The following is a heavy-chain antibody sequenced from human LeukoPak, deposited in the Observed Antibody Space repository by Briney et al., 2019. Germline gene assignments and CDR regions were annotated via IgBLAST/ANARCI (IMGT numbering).Heavy chain of an antibody. J-gene: IGHJ5*02. CDR1: GFTFSSYA. D-gene: IGHD2-2*01. V-gene: IGHV3-23*01. CDR2: ISGSGGST. Sequence: PGGSLRLSCAASGFTFSSYAMSWVRQAPGKGLEWVSAISGSGGSTYYADSVKGRFTISRDNSKNTLYLQMNSLRAEETAVYYCARESDIVVVPAAWFDPWGQGTLVTVSS. CDR3: ARESDIVVVPAAWFDP.